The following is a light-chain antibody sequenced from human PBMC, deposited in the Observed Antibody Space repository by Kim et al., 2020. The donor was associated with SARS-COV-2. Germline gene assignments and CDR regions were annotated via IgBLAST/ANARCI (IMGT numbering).Light chain of an antibody. CDR2: TAS. CDR1: QDISRY. J-gene: IGKJ1*01. CDR3: QQTYSASRT. Sequence: DIQMTQSPSSLSASVGDRVTITCRASQDISRYLNWYQQKPGKAPKLLIYTASSLQSGVPLRFTGSGSETDFTLTISSLQPEDFATYYCQQTYSASRTFGQGTKVDIK. V-gene: IGKV1-39*01.